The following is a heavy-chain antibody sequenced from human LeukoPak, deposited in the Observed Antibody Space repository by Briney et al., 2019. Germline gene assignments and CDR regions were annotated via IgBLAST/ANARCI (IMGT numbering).Heavy chain of an antibody. J-gene: IGHJ4*02. V-gene: IGHV6-1*01. CDR2: TYYKSKWYN. Sequence: SQTLSLTCVISVDSVSSNSAAWSSIRPSPSRGLEWLGRTYYKSKWYNDYAVSVKSRIAINPDTSKNQFSLQLNSVTPADTAVYYCARAKGRSPLFDYWGQGTLVTVSS. CDR1: VDSVSSNSAA. D-gene: IGHD6-13*01. CDR3: ARAKGRSPLFDY.